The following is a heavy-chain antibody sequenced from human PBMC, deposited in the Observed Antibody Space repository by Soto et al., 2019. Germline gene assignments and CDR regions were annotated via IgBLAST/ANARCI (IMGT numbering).Heavy chain of an antibody. Sequence: PGGSLRLSCAASGFTFSSYAMSWVRQAPGKGLEWVSAISGSGGSTYYADSVKGRFTISRDNSKNTLYLQMNSLRAEDTAVYYCAKGFRYCSGGSCFGALDIWGQGTMVTVSS. V-gene: IGHV3-23*01. CDR1: GFTFSSYA. CDR3: AKGFRYCSGGSCFGALDI. J-gene: IGHJ3*02. D-gene: IGHD2-15*01. CDR2: ISGSGGST.